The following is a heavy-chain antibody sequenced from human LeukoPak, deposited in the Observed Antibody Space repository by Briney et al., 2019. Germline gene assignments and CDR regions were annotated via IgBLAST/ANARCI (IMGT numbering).Heavy chain of an antibody. Sequence: SETLSLTCTVSGGSISSYYWSWIRQPPGEGLEWIGYIYYSGSTNYNPSLKSRVTISVDTSKNQFSLKLSSVTAADTAVYYCARHIASSSWRPNNWFDPWGQGTLVTVSS. V-gene: IGHV4-59*08. CDR3: ARHIASSSWRPNNWFDP. CDR1: GGSISSYY. CDR2: IYYSGST. J-gene: IGHJ5*02. D-gene: IGHD6-13*01.